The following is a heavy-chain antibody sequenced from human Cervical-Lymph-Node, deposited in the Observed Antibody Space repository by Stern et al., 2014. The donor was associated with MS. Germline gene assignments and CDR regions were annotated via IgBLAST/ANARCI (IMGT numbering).Heavy chain of an antibody. J-gene: IGHJ6*02. CDR1: GYTLTEFS. CDR2: FDPGDGET. CDR3: ATDRDDFRSGYSAPTKGYGLDV. D-gene: IGHD3-3*01. V-gene: IGHV1-24*01. Sequence: QVQLVQSGAEVKKPGASVKVSCKASGYTLTEFSMHWVRQAPGKGLEWMGGFDPGDGETIYAQKFQGRVTMTEDPSTDTAYMELSSLRSEDTAVYYCATDRDDFRSGYSAPTKGYGLDVWGQGTTVTVTS.